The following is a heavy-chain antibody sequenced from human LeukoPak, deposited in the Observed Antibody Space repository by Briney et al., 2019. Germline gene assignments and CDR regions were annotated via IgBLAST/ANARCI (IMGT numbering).Heavy chain of an antibody. Sequence: ASVKVSCKASGYTFTSYGISWVRQAPGQGLEWMGWISAYNGNTNYAQKLQGRVTMTTDTSTSTAYMELRSLRSDDTAVYYCARTADKYSSGWYYFDYWGRGTLVTVSS. D-gene: IGHD6-19*01. J-gene: IGHJ4*02. CDR2: ISAYNGNT. CDR3: ARTADKYSSGWYYFDY. CDR1: GYTFTSYG. V-gene: IGHV1-18*01.